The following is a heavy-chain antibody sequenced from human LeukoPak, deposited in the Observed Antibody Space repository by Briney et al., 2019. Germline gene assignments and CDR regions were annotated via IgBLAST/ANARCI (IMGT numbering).Heavy chain of an antibody. D-gene: IGHD6-19*01. V-gene: IGHV3-20*04. CDR3: AGSSGWYSYFDY. CDR1: GFTFDDYG. CDR2: INWNGGST. Sequence: GGSLRLSCAASGFTFDDYGMSWVRQAPGKGLEWVSGINWNGGSTCYADSVKGRFTISRDNAKNSLYLQMNSLRAEDTALYYCAGSSGWYSYFDYWGQGTLVTVSS. J-gene: IGHJ4*02.